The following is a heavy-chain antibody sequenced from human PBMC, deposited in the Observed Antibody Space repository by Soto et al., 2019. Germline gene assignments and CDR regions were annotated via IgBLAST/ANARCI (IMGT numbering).Heavy chain of an antibody. D-gene: IGHD3-22*01. J-gene: IGHJ4*02. CDR1: GFTFSGSA. Sequence: EVQLVESGGGLVQPGGSLKVSCAASGFTFSGSAMHWVRQASGKGLEWVGRVRSKANSYATAYAASVKGRFTISRDDSKNSAYLQMNSLQTDDTALYYCIIRSQDDSSGYFANWGQGTLVTVST. CDR2: VRSKANSYAT. V-gene: IGHV3-73*02. CDR3: IIRSQDDSSGYFAN.